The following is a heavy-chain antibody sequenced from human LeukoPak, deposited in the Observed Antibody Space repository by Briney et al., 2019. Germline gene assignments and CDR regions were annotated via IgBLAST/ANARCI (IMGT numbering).Heavy chain of an antibody. Sequence: GRSLRLSCVASGLAFSSYSMHWVRQAPGKGLEWVGVISYDGSDEYYADSVKGRFTISRDNSKNTVYLQMNSLRADDTAVYYCARDFTPEWFDIHWGQGTLVTVS. D-gene: IGHD3-3*01. CDR3: ARDFTPEWFDIH. J-gene: IGHJ4*02. CDR2: ISYDGSDE. CDR1: GLAFSSYS. V-gene: IGHV3-30*04.